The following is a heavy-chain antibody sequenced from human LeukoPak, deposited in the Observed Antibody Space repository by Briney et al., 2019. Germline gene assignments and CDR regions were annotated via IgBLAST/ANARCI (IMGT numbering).Heavy chain of an antibody. CDR1: GFAFTNAW. CDR2: IKSKTDGGTA. D-gene: IGHD3-22*01. V-gene: IGHV3-15*07. CDR3: TTADSSGRFLIDF. Sequence: GGSLRLSCAASGFAFTNAWMNWVRQARGKGLEWVGRIKSKTDGGTADYAAPVKGRFTISRGDSKNTLYLQMNSLKTEDTAVYYCTTADSSGRFLIDFWGQGTLVTVSS. J-gene: IGHJ4*02.